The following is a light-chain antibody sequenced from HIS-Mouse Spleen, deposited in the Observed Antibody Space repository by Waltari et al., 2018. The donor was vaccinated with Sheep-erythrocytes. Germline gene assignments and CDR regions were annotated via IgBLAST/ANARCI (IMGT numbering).Light chain of an antibody. CDR2: DVS. J-gene: IGLJ1*01. Sequence: PGQSVTISCTGTSSDVGGYNYVSWYQQHPGKAPKLMIYDVSKRPSGVPDRFSGSKSGNTASLIISGLQAEDEADYYCCSYAGSYNYVFGTGTKVTVL. V-gene: IGLV2-11*01. CDR3: CSYAGSYNYV. CDR1: SSDVGGYNY.